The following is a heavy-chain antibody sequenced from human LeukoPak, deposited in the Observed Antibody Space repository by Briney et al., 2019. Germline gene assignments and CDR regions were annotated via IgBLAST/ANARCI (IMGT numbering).Heavy chain of an antibody. D-gene: IGHD3-22*01. Sequence: PGGSLRLSCAASGFTFSSYSMNWVRQDPGKGLEWVSSISSSSSYIYYADSVKGRFTISRDNAKNSLYLQMNSLRAEDTAVYYCARDQGDYYDSSGQDYWGQGTLVTVSS. CDR3: ARDQGDYYDSSGQDY. CDR2: ISSSSSYI. CDR1: GFTFSSYS. V-gene: IGHV3-21*01. J-gene: IGHJ4*02.